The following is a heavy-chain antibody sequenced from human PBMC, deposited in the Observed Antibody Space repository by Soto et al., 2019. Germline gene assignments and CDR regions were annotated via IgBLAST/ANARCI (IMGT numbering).Heavy chain of an antibody. V-gene: IGHV3-23*01. D-gene: IGHD6-6*01. Sequence: EVQLLESGGGLVQPGGSLRLSCVASGFTFSSCAMSWVRRAPGKGLEGVSIISGSGGSTYYADSVQGRFTISRDNSKNTLYLQINSLRAEDTAVYYCAKEPYGSSDISYFDYWGRGTLVTVSS. J-gene: IGHJ4*02. CDR1: GFTFSSCA. CDR3: AKEPYGSSDISYFDY. CDR2: ISGSGGST.